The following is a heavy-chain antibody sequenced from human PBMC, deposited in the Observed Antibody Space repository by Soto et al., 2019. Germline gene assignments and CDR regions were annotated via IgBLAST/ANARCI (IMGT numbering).Heavy chain of an antibody. CDR1: GFAFSNYA. CDR3: AKVPAYDYVWGTYYYFDY. J-gene: IGHJ4*02. Sequence: PGGSLRLSCAASGFAFSNYAMSWVRQAPGKGLEWVSSISGGGGSTYYADSVKGRFTISRDNSKNTLYLQMNSLRAEDTAVYYCAKVPAYDYVWGTYYYFDYWGLGALVTSPQ. V-gene: IGHV3-23*01. D-gene: IGHD3-16*01. CDR2: ISGGGGST.